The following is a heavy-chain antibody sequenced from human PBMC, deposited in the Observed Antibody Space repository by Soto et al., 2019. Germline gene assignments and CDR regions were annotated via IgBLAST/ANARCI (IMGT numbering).Heavy chain of an antibody. Sequence: PSETLSLTCTVSGGSIISYYWSWIRQPPGKGLEWIGYIYYSGSTNYNPSLKSRVTISVDTSKNQFSLKLSSVTAADTAVYYCARQYSSGWYVYFDDWGQGTLVTVVS. CDR2: IYYSGST. CDR1: GGSIISYY. CDR3: ARQYSSGWYVYFDD. D-gene: IGHD6-19*01. V-gene: IGHV4-59*08. J-gene: IGHJ4*02.